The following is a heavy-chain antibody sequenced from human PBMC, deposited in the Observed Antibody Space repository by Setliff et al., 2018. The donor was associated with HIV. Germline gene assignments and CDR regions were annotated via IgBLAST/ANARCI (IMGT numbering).Heavy chain of an antibody. J-gene: IGHJ6*03. CDR3: ARVDGSSSWFYYYYYYMDI. CDR2: ISSSGSYI. Sequence: GGSLRLSCSASGFTFSSYWMSWVRQAPGKGLEWVSSISSSGSYIYYAGSVKGRFTISRDNAKNSLYLQMNSLRAEDTAVYYCARVDGSSSWFYYYYYYMDIWGKGTTVTVSS. V-gene: IGHV3-21*04. CDR1: GFTFSSYW. D-gene: IGHD6-13*01.